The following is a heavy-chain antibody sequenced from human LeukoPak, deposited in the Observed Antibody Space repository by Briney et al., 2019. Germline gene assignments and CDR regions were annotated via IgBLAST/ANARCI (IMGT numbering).Heavy chain of an antibody. CDR2: ISYDGSNK. Sequence: GRSLRLSCAASGFTFSSYGMHWVRQAPGKGLEWVAVISYDGSNKYYADSVKGRFTISRDNSKNTLYLQMNSLRAEDTAVYYCAQSGYSYALDYWGQGTLVTVSS. CDR1: GFTFSSYG. D-gene: IGHD5-18*01. CDR3: AQSGYSYALDY. V-gene: IGHV3-30*18. J-gene: IGHJ4*02.